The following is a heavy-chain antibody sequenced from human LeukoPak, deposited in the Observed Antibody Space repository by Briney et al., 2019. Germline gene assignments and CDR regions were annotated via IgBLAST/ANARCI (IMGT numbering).Heavy chain of an antibody. CDR2: IYNSGAKI. Sequence: EGSLRLSCAVSGLTFSTYSMTWVRQGPGKGLEWVSSIYNSGAKIFYADSVKGRFTISRDNSKNMLYLQMNSLRVEDTAVYYCAKDVAPDSGWDLDYWGQGTLVTVSS. J-gene: IGHJ4*02. V-gene: IGHV3-23*01. CDR3: AKDVAPDSGWDLDY. CDR1: GLTFSTYS. D-gene: IGHD6-19*01.